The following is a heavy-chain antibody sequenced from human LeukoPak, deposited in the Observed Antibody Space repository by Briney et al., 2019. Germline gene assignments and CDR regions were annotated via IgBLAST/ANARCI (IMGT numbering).Heavy chain of an antibody. Sequence: ASVKASCKASGYTFNSFGISWVRQAPGQGLEWMGWISGNTGNTNYAQNLQGRVTMTTDTSTRTAYMELRSLRSDDTAVYYCARGGGYQDYWGQGTLVTVSS. V-gene: IGHV1-18*01. CDR2: ISGNTGNT. CDR3: ARGGGYQDY. CDR1: GYTFNSFG. D-gene: IGHD3-22*01. J-gene: IGHJ4*02.